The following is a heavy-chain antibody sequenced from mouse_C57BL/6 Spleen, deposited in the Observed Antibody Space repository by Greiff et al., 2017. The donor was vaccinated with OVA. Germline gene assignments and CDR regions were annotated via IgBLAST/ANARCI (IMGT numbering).Heavy chain of an antibody. J-gene: IGHJ3*01. CDR1: GFTFSDYG. Sequence: DVKLVESGGGLVKPGGSLQLSCAASGFTFSDYGMHWVRPAPEKGLEWVAYISSGSSPIYYAATVKGRFPISRDNAKYTLFLQMTSLRSEDTAMYYCAQGRRGYQAWFAYWGQGTLVTVSA. D-gene: IGHD3-1*01. V-gene: IGHV5-17*01. CDR3: AQGRRGYQAWFAY. CDR2: ISSGSSPI.